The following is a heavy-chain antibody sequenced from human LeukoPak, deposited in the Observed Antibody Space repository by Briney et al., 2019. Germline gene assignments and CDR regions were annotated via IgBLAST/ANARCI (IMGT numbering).Heavy chain of an antibody. Sequence: SETLSLTCTVSGGSISSYYWTWIRQPAGKGLEWIGRIYTSGSTNYSPSLKSRVTMSVGTSKNQFSLKLSSVTAADTAVYYCAREEYYDSSGYYFDYWGQGTLVIVSS. CDR3: AREEYYDSSGYYFDY. CDR1: GGSISSYY. J-gene: IGHJ4*02. CDR2: IYTSGST. D-gene: IGHD3-22*01. V-gene: IGHV4-4*07.